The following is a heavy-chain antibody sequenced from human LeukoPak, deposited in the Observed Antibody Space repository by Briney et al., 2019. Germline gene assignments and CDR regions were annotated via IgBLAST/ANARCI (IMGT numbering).Heavy chain of an antibody. Sequence: SETLSLTCAVYGGSFSGYYWSWIRQPPGKGLEWIGEINHSGSTNYNPSLKSRVTISVDTSKNQFSLKLSSVTAADTAVYYCGCVGFWSGKNWFDPWGPGTLVTVSS. CDR3: GCVGFWSGKNWFDP. V-gene: IGHV4-34*01. D-gene: IGHD3-3*01. CDR1: GGSFSGYY. CDR2: INHSGST. J-gene: IGHJ5*02.